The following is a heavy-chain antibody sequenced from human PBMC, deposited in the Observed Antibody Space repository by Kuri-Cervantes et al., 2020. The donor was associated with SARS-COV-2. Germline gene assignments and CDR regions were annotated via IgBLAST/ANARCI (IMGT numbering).Heavy chain of an antibody. CDR1: GFTFSSCA. D-gene: IGHD2-21*01. V-gene: IGHV3-30*01. CDR2: IPYDGSNE. J-gene: IGHJ5*01. CDR3: AKDRVGVLDS. Sequence: GGSLRLSCAASGFTFSSCAMHWVRLAPGKGLEWVAFIPYDGSNEYYADSVRGRFTISRDNSNNTLYLQVYSLRAEDTALYYCAKDRVGVLDSWGQGTQVTVSS.